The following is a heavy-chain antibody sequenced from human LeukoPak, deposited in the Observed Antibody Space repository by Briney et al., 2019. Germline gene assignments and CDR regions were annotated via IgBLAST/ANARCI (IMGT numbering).Heavy chain of an antibody. CDR3: AREDGYNYFDY. V-gene: IGHV3-33*01. D-gene: IGHD5-24*01. J-gene: IGHJ4*02. Sequence: TGGSLRLSCAASGFTFSSYGMHWVRQAPGKGLDWVAVIWYDGSNKYYADSVKGRFTISRDNSKNTLFLQMNSLRAEDTAVYYCAREDGYNYFDYWGQGTLVTVSS. CDR2: IWYDGSNK. CDR1: GFTFSSYG.